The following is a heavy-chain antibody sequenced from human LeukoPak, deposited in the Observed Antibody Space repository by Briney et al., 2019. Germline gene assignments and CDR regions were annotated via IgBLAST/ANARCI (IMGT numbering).Heavy chain of an antibody. CDR1: GFTFDDYG. CDR3: ARDYGGGDWTHAYYFDY. D-gene: IGHD2-21*02. Sequence: GGSLRLSCAASGFTFDDYGMSWVSQAPGKGLEWVSGINWNGGSTGYADSVKGRFTISRDNSKNTLYLQMNSLRAEDTAVYHCARDYGGGDWTHAYYFDYWGQGTLVTVSS. CDR2: INWNGGST. J-gene: IGHJ4*02. V-gene: IGHV3-20*01.